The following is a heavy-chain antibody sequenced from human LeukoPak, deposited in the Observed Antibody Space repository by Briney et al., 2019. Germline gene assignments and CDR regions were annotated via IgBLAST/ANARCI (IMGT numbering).Heavy chain of an antibody. J-gene: IGHJ1*01. Sequence: SETLSLTCAVYGGSFSGYYWSWIRQPPGKGLEWIGEINHSGSTNYNPSLKSRVTISVDTSKNQFSLKLSSVTAADTAVYYCARGRWSGNSKWHFQHWGQGTQVTVSS. CDR1: GGSFSGYY. CDR3: ARGRWSGNSKWHFQH. V-gene: IGHV4-34*01. D-gene: IGHD4-23*01. CDR2: INHSGST.